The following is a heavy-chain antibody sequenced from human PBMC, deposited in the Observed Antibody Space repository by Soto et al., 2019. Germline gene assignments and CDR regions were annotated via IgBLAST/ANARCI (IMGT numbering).Heavy chain of an antibody. CDR2: IYYSGST. Sequence: QVQLQESGPGLVKPSQTLSLTCTVSGCSISSGGYYWSWIRQHPGKVLEWIGYIYYSGSTYYNPFLKSRVTISVDMSKNQFSLKLSSVTAADTAVYYCAREVALAAAGTCWFDPWGQGTLVTVSS. CDR1: GCSISSGGYY. V-gene: IGHV4-31*03. CDR3: AREVALAAAGTCWFDP. J-gene: IGHJ5*02. D-gene: IGHD6-13*01.